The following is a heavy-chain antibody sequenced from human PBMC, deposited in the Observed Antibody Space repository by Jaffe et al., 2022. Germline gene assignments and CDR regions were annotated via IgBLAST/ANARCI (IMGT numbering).Heavy chain of an antibody. Sequence: EVQLLESGGGLVQPGGSLRLSCAGSGFTFSSYAMTWVRQAPGKGLEWVSGISGSGGSTYYVDSVKGRFTISRDNSKNTLYLQMNSLRAEDTAVYYCAKDWSSAWGAAFDIWGQGTMVTVSS. D-gene: IGHD6-25*01. CDR3: AKDWSSAWGAAFDI. CDR2: ISGSGGST. J-gene: IGHJ3*02. CDR1: GFTFSSYA. V-gene: IGHV3-23*01.